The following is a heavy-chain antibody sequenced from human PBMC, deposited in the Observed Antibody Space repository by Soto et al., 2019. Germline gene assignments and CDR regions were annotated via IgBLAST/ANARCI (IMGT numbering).Heavy chain of an antibody. J-gene: IGHJ6*02. D-gene: IGHD2-2*01. V-gene: IGHV1-69*12. CDR2: ISPVFGTA. CDR3: ARDKDRVPLGGNYYYAIDV. Sequence: QVQLVQSGAEVMQPGSSVRVSCKTSGGTFSTSAISWVRQAPGQGLEWMGGISPVFGTADYTQKFQARVTITADESTTTAYMELRGLRSEDTAVYFCARDKDRVPLGGNYYYAIDVWGQGTTVTVSS. CDR1: GGTFSTSA.